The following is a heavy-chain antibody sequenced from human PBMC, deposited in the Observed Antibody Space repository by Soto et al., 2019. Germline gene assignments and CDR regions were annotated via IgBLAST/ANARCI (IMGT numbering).Heavy chain of an antibody. CDR2: ITSSGSYT. V-gene: IGHV3-11*05. J-gene: IGHJ6*02. Sequence: QVQLVESGGGSVKPGGSLRLSCAASGLTFSDYYMSWIRQAPGKGLEWVSYITSSGSYTKYAATVQGRFTISRDNAKNSLYLQMNSLRAEDTAVYYCARELDGLDVWGQGTTVTVSS. CDR1: GLTFSDYY. CDR3: ARELDGLDV.